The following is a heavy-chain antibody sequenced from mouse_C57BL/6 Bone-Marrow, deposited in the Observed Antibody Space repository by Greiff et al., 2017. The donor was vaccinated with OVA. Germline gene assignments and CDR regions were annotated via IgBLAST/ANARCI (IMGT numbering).Heavy chain of an antibody. V-gene: IGHV5-9-1*02. CDR3: TRELKGSTYFDD. CDR1: GFTFSSYA. CDR2: LSSGGDYL. Sequence: EVQLVESGEGLVKPGGSLKLSCAASGFTFSSYAMSWVRPTPEKRLEWVSYLSSGGDYLYSADPVKRRFPISRDKARKTLYLQKSSLKSEDTAMYYCTRELKGSTYFDDWGQGTTRTVSS. J-gene: IGHJ2*01. D-gene: IGHD1-1*01.